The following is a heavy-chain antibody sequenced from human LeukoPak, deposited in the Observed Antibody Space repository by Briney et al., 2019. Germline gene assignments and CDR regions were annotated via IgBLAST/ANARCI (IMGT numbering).Heavy chain of an antibody. CDR1: GGTFSSYA. V-gene: IGHV1-69*05. J-gene: IGHJ6*03. CDR2: IIPIFGTA. Sequence: ASVKVSCKASGGTFSSYAISWVRQAPGQGLEWMGGIIPIFGTANYAQKFQGRVTITTDESTSTAYMELSSLRSEDTAVYYCARKIQLVSASRYYYYMDVWGKGTTVTVSS. CDR3: ARKIQLVSASRYYYYMDV. D-gene: IGHD3-10*01.